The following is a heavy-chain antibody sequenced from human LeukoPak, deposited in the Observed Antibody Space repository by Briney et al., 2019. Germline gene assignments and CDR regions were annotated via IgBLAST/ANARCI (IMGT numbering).Heavy chain of an antibody. J-gene: IGHJ4*02. Sequence: GGSLRLSCAASGFTFSSYAMSWIRQAPGKGLEWVSAISGSGGSTYYADSVKGRFTISRDNSKNTLYLQMNSLRAEDTAVYYCAKAHDIVVVPAASYYFDYWGQGTLVTVSS. V-gene: IGHV3-23*01. CDR3: AKAHDIVVVPAASYYFDY. CDR1: GFTFSSYA. CDR2: ISGSGGST. D-gene: IGHD2-2*01.